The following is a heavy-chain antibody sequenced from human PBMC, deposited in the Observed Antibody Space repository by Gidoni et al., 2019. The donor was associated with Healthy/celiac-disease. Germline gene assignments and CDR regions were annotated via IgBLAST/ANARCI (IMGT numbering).Heavy chain of an antibody. D-gene: IGHD2-2*01. CDR2: ISGSGGST. CDR3: AKDGDIVVVPAADYYYGMDV. Sequence: EVQLLESGGGLVQPGGSLRLSCAASGFTFRSYAMSWVRQAPGKGLEWVSAISGSGGSTYYADSVKGRFTISRDNSKNTLYLQMNSLRAEDTAVYYCAKDGDIVVVPAADYYYGMDVWGQGTTVTVSS. CDR1: GFTFRSYA. V-gene: IGHV3-23*01. J-gene: IGHJ6*02.